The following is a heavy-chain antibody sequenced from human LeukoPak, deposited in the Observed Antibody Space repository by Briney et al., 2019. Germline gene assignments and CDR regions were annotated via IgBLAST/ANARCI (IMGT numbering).Heavy chain of an antibody. J-gene: IGHJ4*02. V-gene: IGHV4-39*07. CDR3: AVTDFWSGYLDY. CDR2: IYYSGST. CDR1: GGSMSRSIYY. Sequence: SETLSLTCTVSGGSMSRSIYYWGWIRQSPGKGLEWIGSIYYSGSTYYNPSLKSRVTLSVDTSKNQFSLKLSSVTAADTAVYYCAVTDFWSGYLDYWGQGTLVTVSS. D-gene: IGHD3-3*01.